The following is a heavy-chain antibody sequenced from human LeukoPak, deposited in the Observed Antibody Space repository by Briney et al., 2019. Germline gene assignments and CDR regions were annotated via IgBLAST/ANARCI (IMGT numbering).Heavy chain of an antibody. D-gene: IGHD1-26*01. CDR1: GFNFHNYA. V-gene: IGHV3-23*01. CDR2: ISRSGDIT. Sequence: GGSLRHSCAASGFNFHNYAMLWVRQAAGKGLEWVSAISRSGDITFYADSVKGRFTISRDNAKNSLYLQMNSLRAEDTAVYYCARDRYRGSYDYWGQGTLVTVSS. J-gene: IGHJ4*02. CDR3: ARDRYRGSYDY.